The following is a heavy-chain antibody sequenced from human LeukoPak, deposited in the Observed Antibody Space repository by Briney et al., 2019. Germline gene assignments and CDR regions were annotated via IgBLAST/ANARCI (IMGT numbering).Heavy chain of an antibody. V-gene: IGHV4-31*02. D-gene: IGHD6-13*01. Sequence: PSQTLSLTWTVSGGSISSGGYYWSWIRQHPGKGLEWIGYIYYSGSTYYDPSLKSRVTISVDTSKNQFALKLSSVTAADTAVYYCARVGYSSSWYSMNPWGQGTLVTVSS. CDR2: IYYSGST. CDR3: ARVGYSSSWYSMNP. J-gene: IGHJ4*02. CDR1: GGSISSGGYY.